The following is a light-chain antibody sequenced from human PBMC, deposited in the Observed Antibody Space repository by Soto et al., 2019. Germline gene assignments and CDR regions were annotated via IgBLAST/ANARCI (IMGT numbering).Light chain of an antibody. CDR3: QQFNSYPHGYT. Sequence: QLTQSPSSLSASVGDRVTITCRASQGISSALAWYQQKPGKAPKLLIYDASSLESGVPSRFSGSGSGTDFTLTISSLQPEDFATYYCQQFNSYPHGYTFGQGTKLEIK. J-gene: IGKJ2*01. V-gene: IGKV1-13*02. CDR2: DAS. CDR1: QGISSA.